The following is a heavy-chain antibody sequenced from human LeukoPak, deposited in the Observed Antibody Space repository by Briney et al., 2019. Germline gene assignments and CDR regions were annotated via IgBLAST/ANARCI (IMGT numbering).Heavy chain of an antibody. CDR3: ARAYCGGDCYDYSDY. CDR1: GGSFSGYY. J-gene: IGHJ4*02. Sequence: PSETLSLTCAVYGGSFSGYYWSWIRQPPGKGLEWIGEINHSGSTNYNPSLKSRVTISVDTSKNQFSLKLSSVTAADTAVYYCARAYCGGDCYDYSDYWGQGTLVTVSS. V-gene: IGHV4-34*01. D-gene: IGHD2-21*02. CDR2: INHSGST.